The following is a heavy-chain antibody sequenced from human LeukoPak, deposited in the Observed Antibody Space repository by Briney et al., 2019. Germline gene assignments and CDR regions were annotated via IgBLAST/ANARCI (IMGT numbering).Heavy chain of an antibody. D-gene: IGHD6-13*01. J-gene: IGHJ4*02. CDR3: ARWSSSWESFDY. CDR2: INPNSGGT. V-gene: IGHV1-2*02. Sequence: ASVKVSCKASGYTFTGYYMHWVRQAPGQGLEGMGWINPNSGGTKTAQTFQGRVTMTRDTSISTAYMELSRLRSDDTAVYYCARWSSSWESFDYWGQGTLVTVSS. CDR1: GYTFTGYY.